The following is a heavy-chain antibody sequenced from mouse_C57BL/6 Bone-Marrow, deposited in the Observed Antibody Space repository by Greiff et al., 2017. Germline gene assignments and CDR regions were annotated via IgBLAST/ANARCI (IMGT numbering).Heavy chain of an antibody. CDR3: TTGLRRVSWFAY. V-gene: IGHV14-4*01. D-gene: IGHD2-4*01. J-gene: IGHJ3*01. CDR1: GFNIKDDY. Sequence: EVQRVESGAELVRPGASVKLSCTASGFNIKDDYMHWVKQRPEQGLEWIGWIDPENGDTEYASKFQGKATITADTSSNTAYLQLSSLTSEDTAVYYCTTGLRRVSWFAYWGQGTLVTVSA. CDR2: IDPENGDT.